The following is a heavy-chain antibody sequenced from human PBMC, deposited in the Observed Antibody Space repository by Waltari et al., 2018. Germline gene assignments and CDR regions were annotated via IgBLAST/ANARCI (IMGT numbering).Heavy chain of an antibody. CDR1: GYSISSGYY. V-gene: IGHV4-38-2*02. D-gene: IGHD7-27*01. CDR2: IYHSGRS. J-gene: IGHJ3*02. CDR3: ARDPNPGDAFDI. Sequence: QVQLQESGPGLVKPSETLSLTCAVSGYSISSGYYWGWIRHPPGKGLEWIGSIYHSGRSYYNRALKSRVTISVDTSKNQYALKLSAVTAADTAVYYWARDPNPGDAFDIWGQGTMVTVSS.